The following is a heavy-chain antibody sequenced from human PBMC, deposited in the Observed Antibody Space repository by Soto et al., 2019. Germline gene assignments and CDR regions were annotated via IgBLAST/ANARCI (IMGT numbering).Heavy chain of an antibody. J-gene: IGHJ3*02. Sequence: ESGGGLVQPGGSLRLSCAASGFTFSSYAMHWVRQAPGKGLEYVSAISSNGGSTYYANSVKGRFTISRDNSKNTLYLQMGSLRAEDMAVYYCARDYARAFDIWGQGTMVTVSS. CDR1: GFTFSSYA. V-gene: IGHV3-64*01. CDR2: ISSNGGST. D-gene: IGHD4-17*01. CDR3: ARDYARAFDI.